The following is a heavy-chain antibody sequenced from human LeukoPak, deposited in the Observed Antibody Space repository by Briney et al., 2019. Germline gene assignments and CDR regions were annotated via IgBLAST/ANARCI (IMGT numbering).Heavy chain of an antibody. CDR3: ARGERITMVRGVMGYDYYYYYMDV. J-gene: IGHJ6*03. CDR2: MNPNSGNT. CDR1: GYTFTSYD. V-gene: IGHV1-8*01. Sequence: ASVKVSCKASGYTFTSYDINWVRQATGQGLEWMGWMNPNSGNTGYAQKFQGRVTMTRNTSISTAYMELSSLRSEDTAVYYCARGERITMVRGVMGYDYYYYYMDVWGKGTTVTISS. D-gene: IGHD3-10*01.